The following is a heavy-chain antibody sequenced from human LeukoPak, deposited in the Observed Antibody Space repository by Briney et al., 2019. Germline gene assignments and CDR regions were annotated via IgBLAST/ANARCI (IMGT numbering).Heavy chain of an antibody. J-gene: IGHJ4*02. CDR2: ISSSGSTI. Sequence: GGSLRLSCAASGFTFSNYEMNWVRQAPGKGLEWVSYISSSGSTIYYADSAKGRFTISRDNAKNSLYLQMNSLRAEDTAVYYCARDKADLLYGDYVVLLFDYWGQGTLVTVSS. CDR1: GFTFSNYE. D-gene: IGHD4-17*01. V-gene: IGHV3-48*03. CDR3: ARDKADLLYGDYVVLLFDY.